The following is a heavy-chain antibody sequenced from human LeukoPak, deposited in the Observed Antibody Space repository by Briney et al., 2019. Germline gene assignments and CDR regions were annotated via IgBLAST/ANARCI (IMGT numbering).Heavy chain of an antibody. CDR3: AREWLHRSFDY. V-gene: IGHV3-30-3*01. D-gene: IGHD3-22*01. Sequence: GGSLRLSCAASGFTFSSYAMHWVRQAPGKGLEWVAVISYDGSNKYYADSVKGRFTISRDNSKNTLYLQMNSLRAEDTAVYYCAREWLHRSFDYWGQGTLVTVSS. CDR2: ISYDGSNK. CDR1: GFTFSSYA. J-gene: IGHJ4*02.